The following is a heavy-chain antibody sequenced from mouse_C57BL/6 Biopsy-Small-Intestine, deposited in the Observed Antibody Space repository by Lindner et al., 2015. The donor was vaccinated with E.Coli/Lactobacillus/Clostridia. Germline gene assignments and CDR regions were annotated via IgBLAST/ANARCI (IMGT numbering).Heavy chain of an antibody. J-gene: IGHJ3*01. CDR2: INPKTGTT. CDR3: VRDRSAYAFDI. CDR1: GYTFIDHY. D-gene: IGHD3-1*01. V-gene: IGHV1-84*02. Sequence: SVKVSCKASGYTFIDHYIQWVRQAPGQGLEWMGWINPKTGTTKYAQEFQGRVTVTRDTSISTAYMELSRLTSDDTAMYYCVRDRSAYAFDIWGRGTVVTVS.